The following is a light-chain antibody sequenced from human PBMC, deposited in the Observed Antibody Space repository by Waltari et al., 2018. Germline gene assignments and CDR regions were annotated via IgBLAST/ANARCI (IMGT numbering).Light chain of an antibody. CDR2: EVT. CDR3: CSFAGRGFSVI. V-gene: IGLV2-23*02. CDR1: SSDVGKYTL. Sequence: QSALTQPASVSGSPGESITISCTGTSSDVGKYTLVSWYQQHPGEVPKLMIYEVTKRPSGVSVRFSGSKSCNTASLTISGLQAEDEADYFCCSFAGRGFSVIFGGGTKLTVL. J-gene: IGLJ2*01.